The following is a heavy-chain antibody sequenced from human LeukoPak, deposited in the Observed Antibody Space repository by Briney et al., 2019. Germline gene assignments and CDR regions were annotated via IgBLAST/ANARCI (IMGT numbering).Heavy chain of an antibody. CDR2: ISRGADT. CDR1: GFTVITNY. Sequence: GGSLRLSCAASGFTVITNYMSWVRQAPGEGLEWVSVISRGADTYYADSVKGRFIIYRDSSTNTVYLQMDRLRAEDTAVYFCVKEAPGTTIYYWGQGTLVTVSS. J-gene: IGHJ4*02. V-gene: IGHV3-66*01. D-gene: IGHD4-11*01. CDR3: VKEAPGTTIYY.